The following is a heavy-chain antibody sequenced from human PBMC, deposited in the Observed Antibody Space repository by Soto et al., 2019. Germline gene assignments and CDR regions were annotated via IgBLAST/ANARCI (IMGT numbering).Heavy chain of an antibody. Sequence: XTLSLACTVSGGSVSSYYWSWIRQPPGKGLEWIGYIYYSGSTNYNPSLKSRVTISVDTYKNQFSLKLSSVTAADTAVYYCARVRDYDAFDIWGQGTMVTVS. D-gene: IGHD4-17*01. CDR3: ARVRDYDAFDI. CDR1: GGSVSSYY. J-gene: IGHJ3*02. V-gene: IGHV4-59*02. CDR2: IYYSGST.